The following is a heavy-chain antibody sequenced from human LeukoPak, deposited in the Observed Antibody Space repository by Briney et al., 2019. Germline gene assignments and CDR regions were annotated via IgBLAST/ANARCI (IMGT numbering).Heavy chain of an antibody. V-gene: IGHV3-74*01. CDR3: VRVLAERAFDI. D-gene: IGHD3-9*01. J-gene: IGHJ4*02. CDR2: INNDGSSS. CDR1: GFTFSSYW. Sequence: GGSLRLSCAASGFTFSSYWMHWVRQAPGKGLVWVSLINNDGSSSIYADSVKGRFSISRDNAKNTLHLQMNSLRAEDTAMYYCVRVLAERAFDIWGQGTLVTVSS.